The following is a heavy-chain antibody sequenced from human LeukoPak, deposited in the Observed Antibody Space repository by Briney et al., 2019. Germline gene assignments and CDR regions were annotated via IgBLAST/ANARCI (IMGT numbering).Heavy chain of an antibody. J-gene: IGHJ3*02. Sequence: GASVKVSCKVSGYTLTELSMHWVRQAPGKGLEWMGGFDPEDGETIYAQKFQGRVTMTEDTSTDTAYMELSRLRSDDTAVYYCAIRIAARPNDAFDIWGQGTMVTVSS. CDR3: AIRIAARPNDAFDI. CDR2: FDPEDGET. CDR1: GYTLTELS. D-gene: IGHD6-6*01. V-gene: IGHV1-24*01.